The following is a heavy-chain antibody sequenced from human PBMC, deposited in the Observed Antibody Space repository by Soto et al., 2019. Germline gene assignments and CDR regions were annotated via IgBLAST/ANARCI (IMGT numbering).Heavy chain of an antibody. Sequence: GSLRLSCAASGFTFSSYAMSWVRQAPGKGLEWVSAISGSGGSTYYADSVKGRFTISRDNSKNTLYLQMNSLRAEDTAVYYCATSITIFGVVYRYYYYGMDVWGQGTTVTVSS. CDR3: ATSITIFGVVYRYYYYGMDV. V-gene: IGHV3-23*01. CDR2: ISGSGGST. J-gene: IGHJ6*02. D-gene: IGHD3-3*01. CDR1: GFTFSSYA.